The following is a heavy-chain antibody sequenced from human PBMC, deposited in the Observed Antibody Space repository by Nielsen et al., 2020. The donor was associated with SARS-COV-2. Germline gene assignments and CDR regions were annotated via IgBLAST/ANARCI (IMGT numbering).Heavy chain of an antibody. V-gene: IGHV3-23*01. CDR3: ARNEAAPGMETNWYDH. J-gene: IGHJ5*02. D-gene: IGHD6-13*01. Sequence: GGSLRLSCAASGFNFNNYAMTWVRQAPGKGLEWVSTFGVPRPNTYYAGSVKGRFTISRDNSKNTLYLQMDSLRADDTAVYYCARNEAAPGMETNWYDHWGQGTPVTVSS. CDR1: GFNFNNYA. CDR2: FGVPRPNT.